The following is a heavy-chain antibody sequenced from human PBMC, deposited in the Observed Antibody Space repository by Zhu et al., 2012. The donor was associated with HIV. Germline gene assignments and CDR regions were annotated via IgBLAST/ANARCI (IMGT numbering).Heavy chain of an antibody. V-gene: IGHV4-38-2*01. J-gene: IGHJ3*02. CDR2: IYHGENT. Sequence: QVQLQESGPGLVKPSETLSLTCEVSGYSINSDIYWGWIRQPPGKGLEWIANIYHGENTYYNPPLRSRVTISADTSRNQIPLRLSSVTAADTTMYYCAMTTDNNFHAFFDIWGQGIMVTVSS. CDR1: GYSINSDIY. D-gene: IGHD1-1*01. CDR3: AMTTDNNFHAFFDI.